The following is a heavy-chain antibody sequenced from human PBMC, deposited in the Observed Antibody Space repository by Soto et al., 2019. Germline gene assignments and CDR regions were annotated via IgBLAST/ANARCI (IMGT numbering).Heavy chain of an antibody. CDR2: IIPIFGTA. V-gene: IGHV1-69*13. CDR3: ARDQKRRGAHTENVMDV. D-gene: IGHD3-16*01. CDR1: GGTFSSYA. J-gene: IGHJ6*02. Sequence: ASVKVSCKASGGTFSSYAISWVRQAPGQGLEWMGGIIPIFGTANYAQKFQGRVTITADESTSTAYMELSGLRSEDTAVYYCARDQKRRGAHTENVMDVWGQGTTVTXS.